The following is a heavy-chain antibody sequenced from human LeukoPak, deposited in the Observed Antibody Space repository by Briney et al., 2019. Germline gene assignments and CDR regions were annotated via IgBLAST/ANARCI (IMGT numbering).Heavy chain of an antibody. CDR3: ARGPKWTGSYYYFDY. CDR1: GYTFPSYD. V-gene: IGHV1-8*01. CDR2: MNPNSGNT. Sequence: GASVKVSCKTSGYTFPSYDINWVRQATGQGLEWMGWMNPNSGNTGYTQKFQGRVTISRNTSITTAYMELSSLRSEDTAVYYCARGPKWTGSYYYFDYWDQGTLVTVSS. J-gene: IGHJ4*02. D-gene: IGHD1-26*01.